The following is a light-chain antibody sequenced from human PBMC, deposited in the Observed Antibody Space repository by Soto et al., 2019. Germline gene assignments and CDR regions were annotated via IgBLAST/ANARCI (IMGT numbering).Light chain of an antibody. CDR1: SSDVGGYNY. CDR2: DVS. J-gene: IGLJ2*01. Sequence: QSVLTQPASVSGSPGQSITISCTGTSSDVGGYNYVSWYQQHPGKAPKLMIYDVSNRPSGVSNRFSGSKSVNTASLTISGLQAEDGADYYCSSYTTSSPHVVFGGGTKLTVL. CDR3: SSYTTSSPHVV. V-gene: IGLV2-14*01.